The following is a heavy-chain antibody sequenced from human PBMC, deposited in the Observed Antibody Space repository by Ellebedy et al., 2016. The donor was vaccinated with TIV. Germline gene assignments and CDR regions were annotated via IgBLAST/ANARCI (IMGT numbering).Heavy chain of an antibody. CDR2: ITVSGGNT. CDR3: ARDPVGVGPAFDV. J-gene: IGHJ3*01. Sequence: GESLKISCAASGLTFSSHAMRWVRQAPGKGLEWVASITVSGGNTYYADSVKGRFTISRDNSKDTLFLQMNSMRAEDTAIYFCARDPVGVGPAFDVWGQGTMVSVSS. CDR1: GLTFSSHA. V-gene: IGHV3-23*01. D-gene: IGHD4-23*01.